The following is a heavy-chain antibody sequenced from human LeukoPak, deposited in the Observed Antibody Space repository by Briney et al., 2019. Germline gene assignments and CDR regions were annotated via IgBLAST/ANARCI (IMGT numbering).Heavy chain of an antibody. V-gene: IGHV3-30-3*02. Sequence: GRSLRLSCAASGFTFSSYAMHWVRQAPGKGLEWVAVISYDGSNKYYADSVKGRFTISRDNSKKTLYLQMNSLRAEDTAVYYSAKMRHFGGPNDYWGRGTLVSVS. CDR1: GFTFSSYA. CDR3: AKMRHFGGPNDY. CDR2: ISYDGSNK. D-gene: IGHD4-23*01. J-gene: IGHJ4*02.